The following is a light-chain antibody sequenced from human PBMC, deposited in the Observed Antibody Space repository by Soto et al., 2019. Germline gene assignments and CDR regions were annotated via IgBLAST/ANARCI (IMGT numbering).Light chain of an antibody. CDR3: QHRVNGPT. CDR1: QSVSNY. V-gene: IGKV3-11*01. J-gene: IGKJ4*01. Sequence: IVLTQSPATLSLSPGERATLSFRAAQSVSNYLGWYQQKSGQAPRLLISDVSKRATGIPARFSGSGSGTDFTLTISSLEPEDVAVYYCQHRVNGPTFGGGTKVEI. CDR2: DVS.